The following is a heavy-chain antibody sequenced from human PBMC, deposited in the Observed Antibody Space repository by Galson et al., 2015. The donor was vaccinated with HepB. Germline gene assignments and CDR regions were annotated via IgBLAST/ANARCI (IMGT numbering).Heavy chain of an antibody. D-gene: IGHD5-18*01. CDR3: TSYSYGTDAFDI. Sequence: SLRLSCAASGFTFSSYGMHWVRQAPGKGLEWVAVISYDGSNKYYADSVKGRFTISRDNSKNTLYLQMNSLRAEDTAVYYCTSYSYGTDAFDIWGQGTMVTVSS. V-gene: IGHV3-30*03. CDR1: GFTFSSYG. J-gene: IGHJ3*02. CDR2: ISYDGSNK.